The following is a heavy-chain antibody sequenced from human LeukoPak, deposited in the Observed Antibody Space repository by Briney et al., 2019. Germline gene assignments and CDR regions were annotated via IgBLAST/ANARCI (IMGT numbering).Heavy chain of an antibody. J-gene: IGHJ3*02. CDR3: ARDIAVAGAFDI. CDR1: GFTFSSYE. V-gene: IGHV3-48*03. Sequence: GGSLRLSCAASGFTFSSYEMNWVRQAREKGLEWVSYISSSGSTIYYADSVKGRFTISRDNAKNSLYLQMNSLRAEDTAVYYCARDIAVAGAFDIWGQGTMVTVSS. CDR2: ISSSGSTI. D-gene: IGHD6-19*01.